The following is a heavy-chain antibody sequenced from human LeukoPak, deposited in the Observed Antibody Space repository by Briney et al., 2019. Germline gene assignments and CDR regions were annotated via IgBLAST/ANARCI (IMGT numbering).Heavy chain of an antibody. CDR1: GFTFSTYG. CDR2: ISGSGGST. D-gene: IGHD3-3*01. CDR3: AKGDGGSHYYSGHYYYYYMDD. J-gene: IGHJ6*03. Sequence: QTGGSLRLSCAASGFTFSTYGMSWVRQAPGKGLEWVSAISGSGGSTYYADSVKGRFTISRDNSKNTLFLQMNSLRAEDTAVYYCAKGDGGSHYYSGHYYYYYMDDWGKGTTVTVSS. V-gene: IGHV3-23*01.